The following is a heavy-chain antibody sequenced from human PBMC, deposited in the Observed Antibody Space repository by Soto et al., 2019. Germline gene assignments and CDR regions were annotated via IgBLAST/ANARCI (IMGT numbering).Heavy chain of an antibody. J-gene: IGHJ6*02. CDR2: IIPIFGTA. D-gene: IGHD4-4*01. CDR3: ARPSDYSNYVFFLDYYYGMDV. CDR1: GGTFSSYA. V-gene: IGHV1-69*01. Sequence: QVQLVQSGAEVKKPGSSVKVSCKASGGTFSSYAISWVRQAPGQGLEWMGGIIPIFGTANYAQKFQGRVTITADESTSTDDMELSILRSEDTAVYYCARPSDYSNYVFFLDYYYGMDVWGQGPTVTVSS.